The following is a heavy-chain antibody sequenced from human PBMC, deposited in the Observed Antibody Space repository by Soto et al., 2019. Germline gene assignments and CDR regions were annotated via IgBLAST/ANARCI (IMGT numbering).Heavy chain of an antibody. CDR1: GYTFTSYG. J-gene: IGHJ4*02. V-gene: IGHV1-18*04. CDR2: ISAYNGNT. D-gene: IGHD3-16*02. CDR3: ARAAHFGGVIAPLDY. Sequence: QVQLVQSGAEVKKPGASVKVSCKASGYTFTSYGISWVRQAPGQGLEWMGWISAYNGNTNSAQKLQGRVTMTTDTSTSTAYMELRSLRFDDTDVYYCARAAHFGGVIAPLDYWGQGTLVTVSS.